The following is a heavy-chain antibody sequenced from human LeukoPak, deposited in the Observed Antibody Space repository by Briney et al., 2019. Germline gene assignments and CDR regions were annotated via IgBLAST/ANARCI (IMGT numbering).Heavy chain of an antibody. D-gene: IGHD1-26*01. J-gene: IGHJ4*02. CDR1: GFTFSNHG. Sequence: GGSLRLYCAASGFTFSNHGMHWVRQAPGRGLEWVTYIRYDGGNEQYAESVKGRFTISRDNSKNTVDLQMNSLRVEDTAVYYCVKGGNTAIVGATSFDYWSQGTLVTVSS. V-gene: IGHV3-30*02. CDR3: VKGGNTAIVGATSFDY. CDR2: IRYDGGNE.